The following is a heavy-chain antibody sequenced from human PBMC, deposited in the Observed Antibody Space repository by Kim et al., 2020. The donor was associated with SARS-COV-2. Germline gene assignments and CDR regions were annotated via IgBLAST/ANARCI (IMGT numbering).Heavy chain of an antibody. V-gene: IGHV4-4*02. Sequence: NNNPPLKSRVTISVDKSKNQFSLKLTSVTAADTAVYYCARVPFKYYGMDVWGQGTTVTVSS. J-gene: IGHJ6*02. CDR3: ARVPFKYYGMDV.